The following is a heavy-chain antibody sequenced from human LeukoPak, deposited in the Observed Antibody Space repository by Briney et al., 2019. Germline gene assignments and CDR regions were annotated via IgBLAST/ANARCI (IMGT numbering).Heavy chain of an antibody. V-gene: IGHV1-2*02. D-gene: IGHD6-19*01. J-gene: IGHJ4*02. Sequence: EASVKVSSKASGDTFTDYYMHWVRQAPGLGLEWMGWSNPNIGGTNYAQKFQGRVTMTRVTSISTVYMELSRLRSDDTAVCYCARDRQVSGQWLAPHGYWGQGTLVTVSS. CDR2: SNPNIGGT. CDR3: ARDRQVSGQWLAPHGY. CDR1: GDTFTDYY.